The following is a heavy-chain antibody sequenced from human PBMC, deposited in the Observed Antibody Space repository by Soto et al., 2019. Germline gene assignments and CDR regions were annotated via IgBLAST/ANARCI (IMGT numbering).Heavy chain of an antibody. V-gene: IGHV1-8*01. CDR2: MNTNSGNT. CDR1: GYTFTSYD. D-gene: IGHD3-10*01. J-gene: IGHJ5*02. CDR3: AGGLYFGSGSPFDP. Sequence: QVQLVQSGAEVKKPGASVKVSCKASGYTFTSYDINWVRQATGQGLEWMRWMNTNSGNTGYAQKFQGRVTMTRNTSISTAYMELSSLRSDDTAVYYCAGGLYFGSGSPFDPWGQGTLVTVSS.